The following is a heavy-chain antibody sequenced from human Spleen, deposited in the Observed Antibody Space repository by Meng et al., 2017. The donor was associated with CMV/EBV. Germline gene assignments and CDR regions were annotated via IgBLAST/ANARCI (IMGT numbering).Heavy chain of an antibody. CDR1: GGSISSYY. Sequence: SETLSLTCTVSGGSISSYYWSWIRQPPGKGLEWIGYIYYSGSTTYNSSLKSRVTISVDTSKNQFSLKLSSVTAADTAVYYCAKGTDDYLLYGMDVWGQGTTVTVSS. J-gene: IGHJ6*02. CDR2: IYYSGST. V-gene: IGHV4-59*01. CDR3: AKGTDDYLLYGMDV. D-gene: IGHD4/OR15-4a*01.